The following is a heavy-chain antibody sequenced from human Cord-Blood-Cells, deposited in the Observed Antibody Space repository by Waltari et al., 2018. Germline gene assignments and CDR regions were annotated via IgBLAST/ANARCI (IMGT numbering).Heavy chain of an antibody. CDR3: ARGLNWNFDY. CDR2: ISSSSYI. D-gene: IGHD1-20*01. V-gene: IGHV3-21*01. Sequence: VQLVESGVGVVMPGGYLTLSCAASGFTFSSYSMNWVRQAPGKGLEWVSSISSSSYIYYADSVKGRFTISRDNAKSSLYLQMNSLRAEDTAVYYCARGLNWNFDYWGQGTLVTVSS. CDR1: GFTFSSYS. J-gene: IGHJ4*02.